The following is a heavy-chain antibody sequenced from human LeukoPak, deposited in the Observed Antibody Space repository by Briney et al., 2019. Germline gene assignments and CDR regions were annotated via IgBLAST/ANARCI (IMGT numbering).Heavy chain of an antibody. V-gene: IGHV1-69*13. CDR3: ARDREVGATIFDY. CDR1: GGTFSSYA. Sequence: GASVKVSCKASGGTFSSYAISWVRQAPGQGLEWMGGIIPIFGTANYAQKFQGRVTITADESTSTAYMELSSLRSEDTAVYYCARDREVGATIFDYWAREPWSPSPQ. J-gene: IGHJ4*02. D-gene: IGHD1-26*01. CDR2: IIPIFGTA.